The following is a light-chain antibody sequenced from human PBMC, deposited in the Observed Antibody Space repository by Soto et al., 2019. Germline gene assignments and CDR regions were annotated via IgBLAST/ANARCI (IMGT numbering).Light chain of an antibody. CDR1: QSVSSN. CDR2: GAS. V-gene: IGKV3-15*01. Sequence: EIVLTQSPATLSVSPGERATLSCRASQSVSSNLAWYQQKPGQAPRLLIYGASTRATGIPARFSGSGSGTEFTLIISSLQSEDSEVYYCQQYNNWPITFGQGTRLEI. CDR3: QQYNNWPIT. J-gene: IGKJ5*01.